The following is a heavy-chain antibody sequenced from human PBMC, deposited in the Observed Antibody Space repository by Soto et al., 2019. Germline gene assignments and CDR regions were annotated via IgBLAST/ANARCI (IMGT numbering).Heavy chain of an antibody. D-gene: IGHD2-2*02. CDR1: GYTFSGYY. J-gene: IGHJ6*02. CDR2: INPNSGGT. CDR3: ARSLTEGYCTITGCYTRPLYGMDV. V-gene: IGHV1-2*02. Sequence: GASVKVSCKASGYTFSGYYIHWLLQAPGQGLEWMGWINPNSGGTNYAQKFQGRVTVTRDTPTSTAYMELSRLTSDDTAVYYCARSLTEGYCTITGCYTRPLYGMDVWGQGTTVT.